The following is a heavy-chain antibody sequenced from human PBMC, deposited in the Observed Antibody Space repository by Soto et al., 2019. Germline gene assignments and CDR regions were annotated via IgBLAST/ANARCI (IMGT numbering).Heavy chain of an antibody. CDR2: VYSGGDT. Sequence: EVQLVETGGALVQPGGSLRLSCAVSGFVVSNVYMSWVRQAPGERLEWISVVYSGGDTYYADSVKGRFTISRDNSKNTVYLQMSRLRPDDTAMYYCALTTSWFDWYFDLWGRGTLVTVSS. CDR3: ALTTSWFDWYFDL. CDR1: GFVVSNVY. D-gene: IGHD3-10*01. J-gene: IGHJ2*01. V-gene: IGHV3-53*02.